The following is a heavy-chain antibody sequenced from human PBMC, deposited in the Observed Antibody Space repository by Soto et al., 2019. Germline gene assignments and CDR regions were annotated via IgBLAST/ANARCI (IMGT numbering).Heavy chain of an antibody. CDR2: IYRSGIT. CDR1: GYSISSGLY. CDR3: AIGNPDWFDP. V-gene: IGHV4-38-2*01. J-gene: IGHJ5*02. D-gene: IGHD1-1*01. Sequence: PSETLSLTCAVSGYSISSGLYWGWIRQPPGKGLEWIGTIYRSGITYYNPSLKSRVTISIDTSKNHFSLRLSSVTATDTAVYFCAIGNPDWFDPWGQGTLVTVSS.